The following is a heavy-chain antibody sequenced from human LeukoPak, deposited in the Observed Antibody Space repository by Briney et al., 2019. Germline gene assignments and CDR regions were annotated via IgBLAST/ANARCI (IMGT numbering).Heavy chain of an antibody. CDR1: GFTFSSYA. V-gene: IGHV3-33*08. CDR2: IRYDGSDK. J-gene: IGHJ4*02. CDR3: ARDKITVTTSFDY. D-gene: IGHD4-17*01. Sequence: GGSLRLSCAASGFTFSSYAMHWVRQAPGKGLEWVAVIRYDGSDKYYADSMKGRFTISRDNSKNTLYLQMNSLRAEDTAVYYCARDKITVTTSFDYWGQGTLVTVSS.